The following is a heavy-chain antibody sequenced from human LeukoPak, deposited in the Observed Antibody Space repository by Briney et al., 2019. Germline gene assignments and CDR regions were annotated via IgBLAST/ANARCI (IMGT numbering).Heavy chain of an antibody. CDR1: GGSISSGRYY. Sequence: SETLSLTCTVSGGSISSGRYYWSWIRQPGGKGQEWIERIYTSGTTNYNSSLRSRVTISLDTSKNQFSLRLRSVTAADTAVYYCARAPAPHISGSDYHFDYWGQGTLVTVSS. V-gene: IGHV4-61*02. CDR2: IYTSGTT. J-gene: IGHJ4*02. D-gene: IGHD6-19*01. CDR3: ARAPAPHISGSDYHFDY.